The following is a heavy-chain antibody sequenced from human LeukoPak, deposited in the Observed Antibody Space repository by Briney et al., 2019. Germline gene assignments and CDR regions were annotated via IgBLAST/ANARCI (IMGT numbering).Heavy chain of an antibody. CDR3: ARDQALIGYANWFDP. CDR2: INPNSGGT. Sequence: GASVKVSCKASGYTFTGYYMHWVRQAPGQGLEWMGWINPNSGGTNYAQKFQGRVTMTRDTSISTAYMELSRLRSDDTAVYYCARDQALIGYANWFDPWGQGTLVTVSS. V-gene: IGHV1-2*02. D-gene: IGHD2-2*01. CDR1: GYTFTGYY. J-gene: IGHJ5*02.